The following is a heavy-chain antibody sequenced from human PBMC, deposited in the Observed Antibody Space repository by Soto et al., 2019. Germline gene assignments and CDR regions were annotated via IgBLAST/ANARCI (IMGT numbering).Heavy chain of an antibody. V-gene: IGHV4-59*01. CDR1: GGSISSYY. D-gene: IGHD6-19*01. J-gene: IGHJ5*02. CDR2: IYYSGST. CDR3: ARVDSSGWYHNNWFDP. Sequence: SETLSLTCTVSGGSISSYYWSWIRQPPGKGLEWIGYIYYSGSTNYNPSLKSRVTISVDTSKNQFSLKLSSVTAADTAVYYCARVDSSGWYHNNWFDPWGQGTLVTVS.